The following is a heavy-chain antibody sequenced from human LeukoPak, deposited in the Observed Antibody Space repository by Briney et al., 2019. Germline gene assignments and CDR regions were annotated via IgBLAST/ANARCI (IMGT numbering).Heavy chain of an antibody. J-gene: IGHJ4*02. D-gene: IGHD2-15*01. CDR2: ISSSSSYI. V-gene: IGHV3-21*01. CDR3: ARGASGGSHIPFDY. Sequence: GGSLRLSCAASGFTFSSYSMNWVRQAPGKGLEWVSSISSSSSYIYYADSVKGRFTISRDNAKNSLYLQMNSLRAEDTAVYYCARGASGGSHIPFDYWGQGTLVTVSS. CDR1: GFTFSSYS.